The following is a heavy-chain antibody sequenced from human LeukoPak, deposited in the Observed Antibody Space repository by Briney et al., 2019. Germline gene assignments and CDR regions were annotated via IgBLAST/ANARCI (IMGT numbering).Heavy chain of an antibody. V-gene: IGHV3-23*01. J-gene: IGHJ4*02. CDR2: ISGSGGTT. D-gene: IGHD5-12*01. CDR1: GFTFSSYA. CDR3: AKVGAYSGYDKNDY. Sequence: PGGSLRLSCAASGFTFSSYAMTWVRQAPGKGLEWVSAISGSGGTTYYADSVKGRFTISRDNSKSTLYLQMNSLRGEDTAEYYCAKVGAYSGYDKNDYWGQGTLVTVSS.